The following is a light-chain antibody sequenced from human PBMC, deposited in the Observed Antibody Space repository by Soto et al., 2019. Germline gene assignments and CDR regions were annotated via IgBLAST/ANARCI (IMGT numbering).Light chain of an antibody. CDR3: SSYTSSSTPYV. J-gene: IGLJ1*01. CDR2: DVS. CDR1: SSDVGGYNY. V-gene: IGLV2-14*01. Sequence: QSVLTQHASVFGSPGQSITIFCTGTSSDVGGYNYVSWYQQHPGKAPKLMIYDVSNRPSGVSNRFSGSKSGNTASLTISGLQAEDEADYYCSSYTSSSTPYVFGTGTKVTVL.